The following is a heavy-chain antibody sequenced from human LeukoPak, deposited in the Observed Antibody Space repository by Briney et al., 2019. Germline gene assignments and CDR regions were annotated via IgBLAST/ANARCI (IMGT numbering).Heavy chain of an antibody. CDR1: GFTFSSYW. CDR3: ARYYYNNDGYSEDAFDI. CDR2: IKEGGSEK. J-gene: IGHJ3*02. V-gene: IGHV3-7*01. D-gene: IGHD3-22*01. Sequence: GGSLRLSCAASGFTFSSYWMTWVRQAPGKGLEGVANIKEGGSEKNCVESMKGRFTIYRDNAKNSLYLQMNSLRAEDTAIYYCARYYYNNDGYSEDAFDIWGQGTMVTVSS.